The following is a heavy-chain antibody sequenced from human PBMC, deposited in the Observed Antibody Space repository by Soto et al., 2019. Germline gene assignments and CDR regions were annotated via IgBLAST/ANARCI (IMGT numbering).Heavy chain of an antibody. Sequence: GGSLRLSCAASGFTFSSYSMNWVRQAPGKGLEWVSYISSSSSTIYYADSVKGRFTISRANAQHSLYLHMNSLRDEDTAVYYCARDEAVAGFNYFWAQENLVTVSS. D-gene: IGHD6-19*01. J-gene: IGHJ4*01. CDR2: ISSSSSTI. CDR1: GFTFSSYS. CDR3: ARDEAVAGFNYF. V-gene: IGHV3-48*02.